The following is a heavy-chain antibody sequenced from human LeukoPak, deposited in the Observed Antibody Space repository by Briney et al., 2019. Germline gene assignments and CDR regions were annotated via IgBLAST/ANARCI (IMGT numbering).Heavy chain of an antibody. D-gene: IGHD5-18*01. CDR3: AILGYSFKKGFDY. CDR2: IYHSGST. Sequence: SETLSLTCTVSGYSISSGYYWGWIRQPPGKGLEWIGSIYHSGSTYYNPSLKSRVTISVDTSKNQFSLKLSSVTAADTAVYYCAILGYSFKKGFDYWGQGTLVTVSS. CDR1: GYSISSGYY. J-gene: IGHJ4*02. V-gene: IGHV4-38-2*02.